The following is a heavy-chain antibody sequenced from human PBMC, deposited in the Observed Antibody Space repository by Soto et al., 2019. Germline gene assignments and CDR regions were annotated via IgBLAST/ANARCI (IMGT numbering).Heavy chain of an antibody. D-gene: IGHD6-13*01. CDR2: IYPGDSDT. CDR3: ARLPSGKSYSSSWYTYYYYGMDV. V-gene: IGHV5-51*01. CDR1: GYGFTSYW. J-gene: IGHJ6*02. Sequence: PGESLKISCKGSGYGFTSYWIGWVRQMPGKGLEWMGIIYPGDSDTRYSPSFQGQVTISADKSISTAYLQWSSLKASDTAMYYCARLPSGKSYSSSWYTYYYYGMDVWGQGTTVTVSS.